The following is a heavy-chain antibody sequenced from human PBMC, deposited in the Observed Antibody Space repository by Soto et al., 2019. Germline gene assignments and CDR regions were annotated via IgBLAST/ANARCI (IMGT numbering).Heavy chain of an antibody. Sequence: GGSLRLSCAASGFTVSSNYMSWVRQAPGKGLEWVSVVYSGGSTYYADSVKGRFTISRDNSKNTLYLQMNSLRAEDTAVYYCASERLRWGQDTGLNFDYWGQGTLVTVSS. CDR1: GFTVSSNY. J-gene: IGHJ4*02. CDR3: ASERLRWGQDTGLNFDY. D-gene: IGHD4-17*01. CDR2: VYSGGST. V-gene: IGHV3-53*01.